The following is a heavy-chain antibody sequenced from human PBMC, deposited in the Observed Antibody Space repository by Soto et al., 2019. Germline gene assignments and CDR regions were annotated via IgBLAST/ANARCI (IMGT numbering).Heavy chain of an antibody. Sequence: GESLKISCKGSGYSFTSYWIGWVRQMPGKGLEWMGIIYPGDSDTRYSPSFQGQVTISADKSISTAYLQWSSLKASDTAIYYCASSYYYDSSGYSHEFDYWGQGTLVTVSS. CDR1: GYSFTSYW. J-gene: IGHJ4*02. V-gene: IGHV5-51*01. CDR2: IYPGDSDT. CDR3: ASSYYYDSSGYSHEFDY. D-gene: IGHD3-22*01.